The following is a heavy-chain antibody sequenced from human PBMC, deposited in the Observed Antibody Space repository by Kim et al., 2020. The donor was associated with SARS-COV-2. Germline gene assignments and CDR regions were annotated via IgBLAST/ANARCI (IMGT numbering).Heavy chain of an antibody. CDR2: IYYSGST. CDR3: ASHKVIRITMVRGLGAFDI. V-gene: IGHV4-30-4*01. D-gene: IGHD3-10*01. J-gene: IGHJ3*02. CDR1: GGSISSGDYY. Sequence: SETLSLTCTVSGGSISSGDYYWSWIRQPPGKGLEWIGYIYYSGSTYYNPSLKSRVTISVDTSKNQFSLKLSSVTAADTAVYYCASHKVIRITMVRGLGAFDIWGQGTMVTVSS.